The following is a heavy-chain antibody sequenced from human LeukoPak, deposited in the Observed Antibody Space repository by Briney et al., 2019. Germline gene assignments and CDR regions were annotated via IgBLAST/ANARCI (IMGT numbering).Heavy chain of an antibody. CDR1: GFTFSHAW. J-gene: IGHJ4*02. CDR3: ARGVEDIVVVVAATPRYYFDY. CDR2: ISSSSSYI. D-gene: IGHD2-15*01. V-gene: IGHV3-21*01. Sequence: GGSLRLSCAASGFTFSHAWMNWVRQAPGKGLEWVSSISSSSSYIYYADSVKGRFTISRDNAKNSLYLQMNSLRAEDTAVYYCARGVEDIVVVVAATPRYYFDYWGQGTLVTVSS.